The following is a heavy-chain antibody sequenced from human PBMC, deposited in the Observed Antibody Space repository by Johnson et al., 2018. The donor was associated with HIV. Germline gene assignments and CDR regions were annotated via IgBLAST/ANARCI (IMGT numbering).Heavy chain of an antibody. J-gene: IGHJ3*01. CDR2: IKSKTDGGTT. Sequence: MLLVESGGGLVKPGGSLRLSCAASGFTFSNAWMSWVRQAPGKGLEWVGRIKSKTDGGTTDYAAPVKGRFTISRDDSKNTLYLKMNSLKTEDTAVYYCTTSYSSGWYGANDSFDVWGQGTTVTVSS. D-gene: IGHD6-19*01. CDR3: TTSYSSGWYGANDSFDV. CDR1: GFTFSNAW. V-gene: IGHV3-15*01.